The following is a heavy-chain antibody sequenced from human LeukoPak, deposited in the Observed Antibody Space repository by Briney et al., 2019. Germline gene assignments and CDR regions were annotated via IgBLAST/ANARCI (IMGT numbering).Heavy chain of an antibody. V-gene: IGHV3-21*01. CDR2: ISSSSSYI. D-gene: IGHD4-17*01. J-gene: IGHJ3*02. Sequence: GSLRLSCAASGFTFSSYSMNWVRQAPRKGLEWVSSISSSSSYIYYADSVKGRFTISSDNAKNSLYLQMNSLGAEDTAGYYCTIVDDYGDRKGAFVISGHRKIVTVSS. CDR1: GFTFSSYS. CDR3: TIVDDYGDRKGAFVI.